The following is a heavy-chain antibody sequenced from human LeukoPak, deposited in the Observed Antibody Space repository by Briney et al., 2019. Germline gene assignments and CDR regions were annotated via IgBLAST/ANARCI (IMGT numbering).Heavy chain of an antibody. CDR1: GFTFSSSA. V-gene: IGHV3-23*01. D-gene: IGHD1-26*01. CDR3: ARDPGVGATWDYYYYMDV. Sequence: GGSLRLSCAASGFTFSSSAMSWVRQAPGKGLEWVSNISGSGSGGSTYYADSVKGRFTISRDNSKNTLYLQMNSLRAEDTAVYYCARDPGVGATWDYYYYMDVWGKGTTVTVSS. J-gene: IGHJ6*03. CDR2: ISGSGSGGST.